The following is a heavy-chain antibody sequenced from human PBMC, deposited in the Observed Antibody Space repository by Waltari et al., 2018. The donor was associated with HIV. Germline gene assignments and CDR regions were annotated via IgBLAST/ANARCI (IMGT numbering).Heavy chain of an antibody. J-gene: IGHJ3*01. CDR3: ARGGCSGGTCYSKSFDL. D-gene: IGHD2-15*01. CDR2: IIPKFGTV. CDR1: GGTFSSYT. Sequence: QVQLVQSGVEMKMSGSSVKVSCQASGGTFSSYTISWGRQAPGQGLEGMGGIIPKFGTVKYAQKFQGRVTMTADESTSTVYLELTSLRSDDTAVYYCARGGCSGGTCYSKSFDLCGQGTLVTVSS. V-gene: IGHV1-69*01.